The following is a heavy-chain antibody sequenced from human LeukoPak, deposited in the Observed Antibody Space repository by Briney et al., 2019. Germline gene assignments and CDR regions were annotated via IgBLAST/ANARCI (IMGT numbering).Heavy chain of an antibody. CDR3: ARQGSYYYGSGTYYNGHFDY. CDR2: IYYSGSA. CDR1: GGSISSNSYY. J-gene: IGHJ4*02. Sequence: PSQTLSLTCTVSGGSISSNSYYWGWIRQPPGKGLEWIGSIYYSGSAFYNPSLKSRVTISVDTSKNQFSLKLTSVTAADTAVYYCARQGSYYYGSGTYYNGHFDYWAQGTLVTVSS. V-gene: IGHV4-39*01. D-gene: IGHD3-10*01.